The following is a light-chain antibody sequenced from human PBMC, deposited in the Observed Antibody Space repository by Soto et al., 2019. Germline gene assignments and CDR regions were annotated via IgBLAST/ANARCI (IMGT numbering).Light chain of an antibody. CDR3: TTYSNTSPYV. J-gene: IGLJ1*01. CDR1: SSDIGRCNF. V-gene: IGLV2-14*02. CDR2: EAT. Sequence: QAALTQLASMSGSPGQSVTTSCTGTSSDIGRCNFVSWYQHHPGQAPKPIIYEATKRPSGASYRFSGSKSGNTASLTLSVLHAEEEADYCCTTYSNTSPYVFGTGTKVTAL.